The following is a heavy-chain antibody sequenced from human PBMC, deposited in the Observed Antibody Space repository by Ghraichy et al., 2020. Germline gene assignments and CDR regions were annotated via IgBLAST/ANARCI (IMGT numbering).Heavy chain of an antibody. CDR2: IYSGGGT. Sequence: GESLNISCAASGFTVISNYMSWVRQAPGKGLEWVSVIYSGGGTYYSDSVKGRFTISRDDSKNTLYLQMNSLRAEDAAVYYCASHSSSCYEDYYGMDVWGQGTTVTVSS. CDR3: ASHSSSCYEDYYGMDV. D-gene: IGHD6-13*01. CDR1: GFTVISNY. V-gene: IGHV3-53*01. J-gene: IGHJ6*02.